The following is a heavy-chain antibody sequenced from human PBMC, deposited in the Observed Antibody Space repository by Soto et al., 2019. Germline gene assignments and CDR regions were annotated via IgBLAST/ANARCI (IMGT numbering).Heavy chain of an antibody. CDR1: GFTFSSYA. D-gene: IGHD2-15*01. J-gene: IGHJ4*02. Sequence: PGGSLRLSCAAPGFTFSSYAMGWVRRGPGKGLEWVAVVSIGGSTHYADSVRGRFTISRDNSKNTLSLQMNSLTAEDTAVYFCAKRRGAGGHFDYWGQGALVTVSS. CDR2: VSIGGST. V-gene: IGHV3-23*01. CDR3: AKRRGAGGHFDY.